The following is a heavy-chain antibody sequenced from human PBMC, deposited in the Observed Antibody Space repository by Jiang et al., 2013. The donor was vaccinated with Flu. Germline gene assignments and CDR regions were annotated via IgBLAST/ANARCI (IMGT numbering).Heavy chain of an antibody. Sequence: GAEVKKPGASVKVSCKASGYTFTGYYMHWVRQAPGQGLEWMGWINPNSGGTNYAQKFQGRVTMTRDTSISTAYMELSRLRSDDTAVYYCARDQGRNWGSDYYYGMDVWGQGTTVTVSS. CDR1: GYTFTGYY. D-gene: IGHD7-27*01. CDR3: ARDQGRNWGSDYYYGMDV. J-gene: IGHJ6*02. CDR2: INPNSGGT. V-gene: IGHV1-2*02.